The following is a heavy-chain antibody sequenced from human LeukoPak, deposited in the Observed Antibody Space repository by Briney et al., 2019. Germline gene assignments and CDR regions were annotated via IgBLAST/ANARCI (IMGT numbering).Heavy chain of an antibody. J-gene: IGHJ4*02. D-gene: IGHD2-15*01. V-gene: IGHV3-30*18. Sequence: GGSLRLSCAAPGFTFSSYGMHWVRQAPGKGLEWVAVISYDGSNKYYADSVKGRFTISRDNSKNTLYLQMNSLRAEDTAVYYCAKEYRRYCSGGSCSTFDYWGQGTLVTVSS. CDR2: ISYDGSNK. CDR1: GFTFSSYG. CDR3: AKEYRRYCSGGSCSTFDY.